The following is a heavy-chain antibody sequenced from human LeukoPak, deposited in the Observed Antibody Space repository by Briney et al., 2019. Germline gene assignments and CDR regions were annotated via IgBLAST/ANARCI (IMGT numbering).Heavy chain of an antibody. D-gene: IGHD3-22*01. V-gene: IGHV1-18*01. CDR1: GYTFTSYG. CDR2: ISAYNGNT. Sequence: ASVKVSCKASGYTFTSYGISWVRQAPGQGLEWMGWISAYNGNTNYAQKLQGRVTMTTDTSTSTAYMELRSLRSDDTAVYYCARDRSLHYYDSSGDDYWAREPWSPSPQ. CDR3: ARDRSLHYYDSSGDDY. J-gene: IGHJ4*02.